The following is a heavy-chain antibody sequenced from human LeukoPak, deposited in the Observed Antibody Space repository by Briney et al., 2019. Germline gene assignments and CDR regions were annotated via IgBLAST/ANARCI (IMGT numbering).Heavy chain of an antibody. V-gene: IGHV3-53*01. CDR3: ARDAIVVVTASPDY. D-gene: IGHD2-21*02. CDR2: IYSGGST. CDR1: GFTVSSNY. Sequence: GGSLRLSCAASGFTVSSNYMSWVRQAPGKGLEWVSVIYSGGSTYYADSVKGRFTISRDNSKNTLYLQTNSLRAEDTAVYYCARDAIVVVTASPDYWGQGTLVTVSS. J-gene: IGHJ4*02.